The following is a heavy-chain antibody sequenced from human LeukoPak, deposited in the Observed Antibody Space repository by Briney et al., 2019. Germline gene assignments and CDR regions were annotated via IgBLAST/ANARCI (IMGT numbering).Heavy chain of an antibody. V-gene: IGHV1-69*05. Sequence: ASVKVSCKASGGTFNSYAISWVRQAPGQGLEWMGGIIPIFGTANYAQKVQGRVTITTDESTTTAYMELSSLRSEDTAVYYCAREGTNPKVGLDFWGQGTLVTVSS. CDR3: AREGTNPKVGLDF. J-gene: IGHJ4*02. CDR1: GGTFNSYA. D-gene: IGHD1-14*01. CDR2: IIPIFGTA.